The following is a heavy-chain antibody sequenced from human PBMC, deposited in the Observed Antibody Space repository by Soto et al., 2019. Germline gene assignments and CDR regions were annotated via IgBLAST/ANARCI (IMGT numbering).Heavy chain of an antibody. D-gene: IGHD3-3*01. J-gene: IGHJ6*02. V-gene: IGHV5-51*01. CDR1: GYSFTSYW. Sequence: GESLKISCKGSGYSFTSYWIGWVRQMPGKGLEWMGIIYPGDSDTRYSPSFQGQVTISADKSISTAYLQWSSLKASDTAMYYCARAGDFWSGYYIEGMDVWGQGTTVTVSS. CDR2: IYPGDSDT. CDR3: ARAGDFWSGYYIEGMDV.